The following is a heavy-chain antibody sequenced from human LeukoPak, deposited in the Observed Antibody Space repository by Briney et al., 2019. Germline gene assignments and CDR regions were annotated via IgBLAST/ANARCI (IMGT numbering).Heavy chain of an antibody. Sequence: GGSLRLSCAVSGFTFSNYWMSWVRQAPGKGLEWVANIKQDGSEKYYVDSVKGRFTIVRDNAKNSLDLQMNSLSAEDTAVYYCVRDAMSSGGAFDIWGQGTMVIVSS. CDR2: IKQDGSEK. J-gene: IGHJ3*02. V-gene: IGHV3-7*01. D-gene: IGHD3-10*01. CDR1: GFTFSNYW. CDR3: VRDAMSSGGAFDI.